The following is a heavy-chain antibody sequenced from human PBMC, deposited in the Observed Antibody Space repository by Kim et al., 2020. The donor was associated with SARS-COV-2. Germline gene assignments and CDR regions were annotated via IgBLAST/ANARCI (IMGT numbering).Heavy chain of an antibody. Sequence: YVKGRLTIPRDNSKNTLSLQMTSLRAEETAVYYCARERNNYYGSSSAFDIWGQGTMVTVSS. J-gene: IGHJ3*02. CDR3: ARERNNYYGSSSAFDI. D-gene: IGHD3-10*01. V-gene: IGHV3-30*07.